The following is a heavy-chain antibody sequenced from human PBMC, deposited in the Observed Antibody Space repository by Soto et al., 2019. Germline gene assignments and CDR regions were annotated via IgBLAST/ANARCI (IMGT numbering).Heavy chain of an antibody. CDR3: AIPLPKQQLVRGAFDH. D-gene: IGHD6-13*01. Sequence: QVQLVQSGAEVKKPGSSVKLSCKTSGGTFRNYAINWVRQAPGQGLEWMGGSIPVFGTANYGQTFQGRFTITPDESKGPALMGLSSLRSEDTAVYYCAIPLPKQQLVRGAFDHWGQGTLVTVAS. CDR2: SIPVFGTA. V-gene: IGHV1-69*01. J-gene: IGHJ4*02. CDR1: GGTFRNYA.